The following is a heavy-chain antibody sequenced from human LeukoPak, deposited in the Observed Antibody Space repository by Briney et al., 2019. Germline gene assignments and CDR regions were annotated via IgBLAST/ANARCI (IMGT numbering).Heavy chain of an antibody. CDR2: INSTSNTI. CDR3: APTFCSRISCLHYLEF. V-gene: IGHV3-48*04. J-gene: IGHJ4*02. D-gene: IGHD1-14*01. Sequence: PGGSLRLSCAASGFTFTTSSFNWIRQAPGRGPEWISYINSTSNTIYYADSVKGRFTISRDNAENSVYLQMSDLRADDTAMYYCAPTFCSRISCLHYLEFWGRGTLVTVSS. CDR1: GFTFTTSS.